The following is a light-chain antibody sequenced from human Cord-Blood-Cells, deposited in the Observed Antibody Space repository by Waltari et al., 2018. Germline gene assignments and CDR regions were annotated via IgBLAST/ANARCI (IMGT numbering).Light chain of an antibody. Sequence: QSALTQPASVSGSPGQSITISCTGTSSDVGSYNLVSWYQQHPGKAPKLMIYEGSKRPLGVSNRFSGSKSGNTASLTISGLQAEDEADYYCCSYGVFGTGTKVTVL. V-gene: IGLV2-23*01. CDR3: CSYGV. CDR2: EGS. J-gene: IGLJ1*01. CDR1: SSDVGSYNL.